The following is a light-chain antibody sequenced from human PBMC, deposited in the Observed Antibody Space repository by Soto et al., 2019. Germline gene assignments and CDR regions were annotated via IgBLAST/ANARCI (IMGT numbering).Light chain of an antibody. J-gene: IGKJ5*01. Sequence: EIVMTRSPATLSVSPGERATLSCRASQSVSSNLAWYQQKPGQAPRLLIYGASTRATGIPARFSGSGSGTEFTLTISSLQSEDFAVYYCQQYNNWPWTFGQGTRLEIK. CDR3: QQYNNWPWT. CDR1: QSVSSN. V-gene: IGKV3-15*01. CDR2: GAS.